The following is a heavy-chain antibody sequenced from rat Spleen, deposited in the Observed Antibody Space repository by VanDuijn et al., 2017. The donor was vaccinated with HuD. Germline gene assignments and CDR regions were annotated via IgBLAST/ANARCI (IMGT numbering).Heavy chain of an antibody. CDR1: RFTFSTFS. CDR3: VRHGYTRYYFDY. V-gene: IGHV5-22*01. J-gene: IGHJ2*01. Sequence: EVQLVESGGGLVQPGRSLKLSCTASRFTFSTFSMLGVRQAPKKGLEWVASISSGGCGTYYADSVEGRFTISRDNAKSTLYLQMDSLRSEDTATYYCVRHGYTRYYFDYWGQGVMVTVSS. D-gene: IGHD1-9*01. CDR2: ISSGGCGT.